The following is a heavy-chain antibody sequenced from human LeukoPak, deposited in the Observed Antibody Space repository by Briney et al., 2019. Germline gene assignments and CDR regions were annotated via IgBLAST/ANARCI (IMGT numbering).Heavy chain of an antibody. CDR1: GFTFSSFW. D-gene: IGHD6-13*01. V-gene: IGHV3-7*04. CDR3: ARAGIAAAGTRIGYYYGMDV. CDR2: IKQDGSEK. J-gene: IGHJ6*02. Sequence: GGSLRLSCAGSGFTFSSFWMIWVRQAPGKGLEWVANIKQDGSEKYYVDSVKGRFTISRDNAKNSVYLQMNSLRVEDTAVYYCARAGIAAAGTRIGYYYGMDVWGQGTTVTVSS.